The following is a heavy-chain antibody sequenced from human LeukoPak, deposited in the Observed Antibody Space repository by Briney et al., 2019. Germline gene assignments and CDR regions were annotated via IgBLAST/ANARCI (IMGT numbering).Heavy chain of an antibody. Sequence: ASETLSLTCTVSGGSISSYYWSWIRQPPGKGLEWIGDINHSGSTNYNPSLKSRVTISVDTSKNQFSLKLSSVTAADTAVYYCARVVATISSYNWFDPWGQGTLVTVSS. CDR2: INHSGST. V-gene: IGHV4-34*01. D-gene: IGHD5-12*01. CDR3: ARVVATISSYNWFDP. J-gene: IGHJ5*02. CDR1: GGSISSYY.